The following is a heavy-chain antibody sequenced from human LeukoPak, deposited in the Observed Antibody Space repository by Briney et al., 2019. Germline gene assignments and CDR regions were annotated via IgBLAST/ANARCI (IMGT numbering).Heavy chain of an antibody. CDR2: ISSNGGST. V-gene: IGHV3-64D*06. CDR3: VTDRRGILVRGTTFDY. Sequence: PGESLRLSCSASGFTFSSYARHWVRQAPGKGLEYVSAISSNGGSTYYADSVKGRFTISRDNSKSTLYLQMSSLRAEDTAVYYCVTDRRGILVRGTTFDYWGQGTLVTVSS. D-gene: IGHD3-10*01. J-gene: IGHJ4*02. CDR1: GFTFSSYA.